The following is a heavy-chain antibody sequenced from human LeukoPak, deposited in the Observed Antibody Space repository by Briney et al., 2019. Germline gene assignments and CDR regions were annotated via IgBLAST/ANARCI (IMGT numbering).Heavy chain of an antibody. CDR2: ISGSGGST. J-gene: IGHJ4*02. Sequence: GGSLRLSCAASGFTFSSYAMSWVRQAPGKGLEWVSAISGSGGSTYYADSVKGRFTISRDNSKNTLYLQMNSLRAEDTAVYYCAKDFSVGSRLAVAGTTGYWGQGTLVTVSS. V-gene: IGHV3-23*01. CDR3: AKDFSVGSRLAVAGTTGY. D-gene: IGHD6-19*01. CDR1: GFTFSSYA.